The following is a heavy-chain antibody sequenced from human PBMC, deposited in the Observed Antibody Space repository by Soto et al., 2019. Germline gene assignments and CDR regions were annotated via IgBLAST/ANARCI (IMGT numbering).Heavy chain of an antibody. CDR2: ISGSGGST. J-gene: IGHJ4*02. V-gene: IGHV3-23*01. D-gene: IGHD3-22*01. Sequence: GGSLRLSCAASGFTFSSYAMSWVRQAPGKGLEWVSAISGSGGSTYYADSVKGRFTISRDNSKNTLYLQMNSLRAEDTAVYYCAKDPDSSGSVGYFDYWGQGTLVTVSS. CDR1: GFTFSSYA. CDR3: AKDPDSSGSVGYFDY.